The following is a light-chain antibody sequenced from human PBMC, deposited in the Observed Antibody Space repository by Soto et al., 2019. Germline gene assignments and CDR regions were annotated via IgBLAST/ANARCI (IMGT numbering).Light chain of an antibody. J-gene: IGKJ1*01. CDR1: QTVSSNY. CDR3: QQYGSSPST. CDR2: GAS. Sequence: DIVFTQFPGTLSLSPGERHTLSCVASQTVSSNYLAWYQQKPGQAPRLLIYGASSRATGIPDRFSGSGSGTDFTLTISGLEPEDVAVYYCQQYGSSPSTFGQGTKVDIK. V-gene: IGKV3-20*01.